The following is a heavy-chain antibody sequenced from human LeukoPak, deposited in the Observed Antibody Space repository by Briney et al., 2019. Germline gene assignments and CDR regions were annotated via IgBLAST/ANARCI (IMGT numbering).Heavy chain of an antibody. CDR1: RGTFSSYA. CDR3: TRDQNVRGVAAGMEGWFDP. D-gene: IGHD1-1*01. J-gene: IGHJ5*02. Sequence: GASVKVSCKASRGTFSSYAISWVRQAPGQGLEWMGRIIPILGIANYAQKFQGRVTITADKSTSTAYMELSSLRSEDTAVYYCTRDQNVRGVAAGMEGWFDPWGQGTLVTVSS. V-gene: IGHV1-69*04. CDR2: IIPILGIA.